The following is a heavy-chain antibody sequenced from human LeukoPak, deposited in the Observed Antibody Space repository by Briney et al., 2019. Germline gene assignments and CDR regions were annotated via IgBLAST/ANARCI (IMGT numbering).Heavy chain of an antibody. J-gene: IGHJ4*02. D-gene: IGHD1-26*01. Sequence: SGGSLRLSCVASGFTFSTYSMIWARQAPGKGLEWVSVVSGNGNYRYYADSVKGRFMISRDNSKNTLNLQMNSLRAEDTAVYYCARDRLVGALDYWGQGTLVTVSS. CDR1: GFTFSTYS. CDR2: VSGNGNYR. V-gene: IGHV3-21*01. CDR3: ARDRLVGALDY.